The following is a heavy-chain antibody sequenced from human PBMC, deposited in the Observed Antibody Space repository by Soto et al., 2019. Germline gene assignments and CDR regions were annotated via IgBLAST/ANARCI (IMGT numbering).Heavy chain of an antibody. CDR3: ARDRVRKYDFWTGYLYYMDV. CDR2: IYSGGST. D-gene: IGHD3-3*01. J-gene: IGHJ6*03. V-gene: IGHV3-66*01. Sequence: PGGSLRLSCAASGFTVSSNYMSWVRQAPGKGLEWVSVIYSGGSTYYADSVKGRFTISRDNSKNTLYLQMNSLRAEDTAVYYCARDRVRKYDFWTGYLYYMDVWGKVTTVTVSS. CDR1: GFTVSSNY.